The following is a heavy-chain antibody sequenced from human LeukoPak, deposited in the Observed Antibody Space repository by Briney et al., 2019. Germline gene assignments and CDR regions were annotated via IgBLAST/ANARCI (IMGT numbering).Heavy chain of an antibody. V-gene: IGHV3-30-3*01. Sequence: GGSLRLSCAAYGFTFSSYAMHWVRQAPGKGLEWVAVISYDGSNKYYADSVKGRFTISRDNSKNTLYLQMNSLSAEDTAVYYCASAGVGELLLFFPDWGQGTLVTVSS. CDR1: GFTFSSYA. CDR2: ISYDGSNK. D-gene: IGHD1-26*01. J-gene: IGHJ4*02. CDR3: ASAGVGELLLFFPD.